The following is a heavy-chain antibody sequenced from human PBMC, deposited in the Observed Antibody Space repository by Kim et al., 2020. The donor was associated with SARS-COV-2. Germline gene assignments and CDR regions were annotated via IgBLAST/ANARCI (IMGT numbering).Heavy chain of an antibody. J-gene: IGHJ4*02. CDR1: GYTFTSYG. CDR3: ARASPLWFWEFLGFDY. CDR2: ISAYNGNT. V-gene: IGHV1-18*01. D-gene: IGHD3-10*01. Sequence: ASVKVSCKASGYTFTSYGISWVRQAPGQGLEWMGWISAYNGNTNYAQNLQGRVTMTTDTSTSTAYMELRSLRSDDTAVYYCARASPLWFWEFLGFDYWGEGTLVSVSS.